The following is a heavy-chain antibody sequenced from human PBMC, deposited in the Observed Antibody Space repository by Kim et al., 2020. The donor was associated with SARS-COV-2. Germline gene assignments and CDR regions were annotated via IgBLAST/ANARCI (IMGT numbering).Heavy chain of an antibody. Sequence: SETLSLTCTVSGGSISSGSYYWSWIRQPAGKGLEWIGRIYTSGSTNYNPSLKSRVTISVDTSKNQFSLKLSSVTAADTAVYYCARAIWGYSGYDFGDYWGQGTLVTVSS. D-gene: IGHD5-12*01. J-gene: IGHJ4*02. V-gene: IGHV4-61*02. CDR3: ARAIWGYSGYDFGDY. CDR1: GGSISSGSYY. CDR2: IYTSGST.